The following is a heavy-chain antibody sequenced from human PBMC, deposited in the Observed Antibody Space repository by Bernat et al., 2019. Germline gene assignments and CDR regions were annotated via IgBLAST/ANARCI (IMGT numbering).Heavy chain of an antibody. CDR3: GRLPPQPNYFDP. J-gene: IGHJ5*02. CDR1: GYSFTNYW. D-gene: IGHD5-24*01. CDR2: IYPGDSDT. Sequence: EVQLVQSGAEVKKPGESLQITCKASGYSFTNYWIGWVRQLPGKGLEWMGLIYPGDSDTRYSPSFLGQVTSSADKSINNAYLQWNSLKTSDTAIYYWGRLPPQPNYFDPWGQGTLVTVSS. V-gene: IGHV5-51*01.